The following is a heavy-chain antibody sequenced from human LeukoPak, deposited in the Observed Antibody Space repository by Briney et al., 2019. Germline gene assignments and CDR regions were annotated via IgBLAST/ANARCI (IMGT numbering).Heavy chain of an antibody. CDR3: ARALPGFVVVVAATLYFDY. V-gene: IGHV3-11*01. CDR2: ISSSGSTI. J-gene: IGHJ4*02. D-gene: IGHD2-15*01. CDR1: GFTFSDYY. Sequence: GGSLRLSCAASGFTFSDYYMSWIRQAPGKGLGWVSYISSSGSTIYYADSVKGRFTISRGNAKNSLYLQMNSLRAEDTAVYYCARALPGFVVVVAATLYFDYWGQGTLVTVSS.